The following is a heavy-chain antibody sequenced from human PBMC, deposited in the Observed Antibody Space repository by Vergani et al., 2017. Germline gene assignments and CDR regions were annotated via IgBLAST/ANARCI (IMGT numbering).Heavy chain of an antibody. V-gene: IGHV4-61*02. Sequence: QVQLQASGPGRVKPSQTLSLTCTMSGGSISAGYYFWSWIRQPAGKGLEWLGHISASGNASHSPSLKTRVSMSVDTSKNQFSLTVTAVTAADTAIYFGARRSGGYYSGGKVHPLRTAFDVWGHGTVVTGSS. D-gene: IGHD2-15*01. J-gene: IGHJ3*01. CDR1: GGSISAGYYF. CDR2: ISASGNA. CDR3: ARRSGGYYSGGKVHPLRTAFDV.